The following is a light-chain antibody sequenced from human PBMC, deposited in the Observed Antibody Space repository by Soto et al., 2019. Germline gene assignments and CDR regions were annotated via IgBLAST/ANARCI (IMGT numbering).Light chain of an antibody. CDR1: QDIRNY. CDR2: AAS. V-gene: IGKV1-27*01. J-gene: IGKJ3*01. Sequence: DMQMTQSPSSLSVSVGDRVTITCRASQDIRNYLVWYQQKPGKVPKLLIYAASTLQSGVPSRFSGSGSGTDFTLTINSLQPEDIATYYCQKYDRAPFTFGPGTKVDIK. CDR3: QKYDRAPFT.